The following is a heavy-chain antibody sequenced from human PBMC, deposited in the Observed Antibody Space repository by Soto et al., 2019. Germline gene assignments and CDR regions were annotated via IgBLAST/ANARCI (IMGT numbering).Heavy chain of an antibody. Sequence: GGSLRLSCAASGFIFSNYAMNWVRQAPGKGLEWVSAIGGRGNSAYYADSVQGRFTISRDNSKNTLSLQMSSLTADDTAIYYYVREGRGSFDFWGRGTMVTVSS. D-gene: IGHD5-12*01. J-gene: IGHJ3*01. V-gene: IGHV3-23*01. CDR2: IGGRGNSA. CDR3: VREGRGSFDF. CDR1: GFIFSNYA.